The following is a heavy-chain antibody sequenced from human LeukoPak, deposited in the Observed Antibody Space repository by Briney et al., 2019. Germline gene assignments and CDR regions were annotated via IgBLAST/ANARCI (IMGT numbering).Heavy chain of an antibody. V-gene: IGHV1-2*02. Sequence: ASVKVSCKSSGFTLTDHYIHWVRQGPGQGLEWMGYIGPHSTFTSSPQEFQGRVTMTRDASMSTAYMELTRLTSDDTAVYYCVREGEGPLSKDFDYWGQGTLVTVSS. CDR2: IGPHSTFT. CDR1: GFTLTDHY. D-gene: IGHD2/OR15-2a*01. CDR3: VREGEGPLSKDFDY. J-gene: IGHJ4*02.